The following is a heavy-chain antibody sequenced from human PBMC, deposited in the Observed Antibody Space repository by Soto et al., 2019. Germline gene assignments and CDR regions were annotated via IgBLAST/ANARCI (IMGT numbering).Heavy chain of an antibody. V-gene: IGHV1-18*01. CDR3: ARDPRRGYYYDSSGSPPVYGMDV. CDR2: ISAYNGNT. J-gene: IGHJ6*02. D-gene: IGHD3-22*01. CDR1: GYTFTSYG. Sequence: ASVKVSCKASGYTFTSYGISWVRQAPGQGLEWMGWISAYNGNTNYAQKLQGRVTMTTDTSTNTAYMELRSLRSDDTAVYYCARDPRRGYYYDSSGSPPVYGMDVWGQGTTVTVSS.